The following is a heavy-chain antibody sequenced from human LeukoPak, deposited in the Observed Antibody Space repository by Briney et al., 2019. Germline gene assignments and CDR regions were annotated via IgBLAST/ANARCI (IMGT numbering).Heavy chain of an antibody. V-gene: IGHV3-66*01. CDR1: GFTVSSNN. J-gene: IGHJ1*01. CDR2: IYIDGST. Sequence: PGGSLRLSCAASGFTVSSNNMSWVRQAPGKGLEWVSLIYIDGSTNYADSVRGRFTISRDNSKNTLYLQMNSLRAEDTAVYYCATYSILNAREFRYWGQGTLVTVTS. CDR3: ATYSILNAREFRY. D-gene: IGHD4-11*01.